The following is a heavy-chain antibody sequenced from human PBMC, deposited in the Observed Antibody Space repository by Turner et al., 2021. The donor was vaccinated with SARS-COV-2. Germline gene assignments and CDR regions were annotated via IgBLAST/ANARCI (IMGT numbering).Heavy chain of an antibody. CDR2: FDPEDGET. D-gene: IGHD3-3*01. CDR3: ATLPSPHHDFWSGYYVFDP. V-gene: IGHV1-24*01. CDR1: GDTLTELS. Sequence: QVQLVQSGAEVKKPGASVKVSCKVSGDTLTELSMHWVLQAPGKGLEWMGGFDPEDGETIYAQKFQGRVTMTEDTSTDTAYMGLSSLRSEDTAVYYCATLPSPHHDFWSGYYVFDPWGQGTLVTVSS. J-gene: IGHJ5*02.